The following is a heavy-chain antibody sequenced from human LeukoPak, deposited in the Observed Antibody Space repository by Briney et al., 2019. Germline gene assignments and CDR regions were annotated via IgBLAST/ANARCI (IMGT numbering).Heavy chain of an antibody. CDR3: ARDTGGFTPDAFDI. D-gene: IGHD3-16*01. V-gene: IGHV3-30-3*01. CDR2: ISYDGSNK. Sequence: GGSLRLSCAASGFTFSSYAMHWVREAPGKGLEWVAVISYDGSNKYYADSVKGRFTISRDNSKNTLYLQMNSLRAEDTAVYYCARDTGGFTPDAFDIWGQGTMVTVSS. CDR1: GFTFSSYA. J-gene: IGHJ3*02.